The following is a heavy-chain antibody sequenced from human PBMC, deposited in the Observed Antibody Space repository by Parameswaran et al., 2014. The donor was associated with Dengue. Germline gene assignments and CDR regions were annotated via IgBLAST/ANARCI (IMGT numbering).Heavy chain of an antibody. CDR2: FDPEDGET. CDR3: ATVGRGFWSGYYTAHYYYYGMDV. Sequence: VRQAPGQGLEWMGGFDPEDGETIYAQKFQGRVTMTEDTSTDTAYMELSSLRSEDTAVYYCATVGRGFWSGYYTAHYYYYGMDVWGPRDHGHRLL. V-gene: IGHV1-24*01. D-gene: IGHD3-3*01. J-gene: IGHJ6*01.